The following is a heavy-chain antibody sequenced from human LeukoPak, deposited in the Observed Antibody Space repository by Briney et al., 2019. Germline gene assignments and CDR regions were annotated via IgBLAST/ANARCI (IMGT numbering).Heavy chain of an antibody. J-gene: IGHJ4*02. CDR2: IIPIFGTA. CDR1: GGTFSSYA. D-gene: IGHD3-22*01. CDR3: ARDRGDLIYYDNSGG. V-gene: IGHV1-69*13. Sequence: RASVKVSCKASGGTFSSYAISWVRQAPGQGLEWMGGIIPIFGTANYAQKFQGRVTITADESTSTAYMELSSLRSEDTAVYYCARDRGDLIYYDNSGGWGQGTLVTVSS.